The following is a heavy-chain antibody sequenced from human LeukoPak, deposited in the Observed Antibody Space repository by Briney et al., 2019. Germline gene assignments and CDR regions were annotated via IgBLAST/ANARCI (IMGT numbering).Heavy chain of an antibody. CDR3: TSDLSGYYRDDY. CDR1: EFIFRSYT. J-gene: IGHJ4*02. V-gene: IGHV3-21*01. D-gene: IGHD3-22*01. Sequence: GGSLRLSCVAPEFIFRSYTINWVRQAAGKGLEWVSSISSSRNVNYYADSLRGRFTISRDNAKYSVYLQMDSLRVEDTAVYYCTSDLSGYYRDDYWGQGTLVTVSS. CDR2: ISSSRNVN.